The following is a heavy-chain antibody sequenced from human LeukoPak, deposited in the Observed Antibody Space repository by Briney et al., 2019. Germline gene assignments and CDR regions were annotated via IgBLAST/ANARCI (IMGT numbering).Heavy chain of an antibody. CDR2: INPKSGGT. V-gene: IGHV1-2*02. D-gene: IGHD6-19*01. CDR1: GYTFTGYY. J-gene: IGHJ5*02. Sequence: GASVKVSCKASGYTFTGYYMHWVRQAPGQGLEWMGWINPKSGGTNYAQKFQGRVTMTRDTSISTAYMELRRLRSDDTAVYYCARGVAGTWWMAVWFDPWGQGTLVTVSS. CDR3: ARGVAGTWWMAVWFDP.